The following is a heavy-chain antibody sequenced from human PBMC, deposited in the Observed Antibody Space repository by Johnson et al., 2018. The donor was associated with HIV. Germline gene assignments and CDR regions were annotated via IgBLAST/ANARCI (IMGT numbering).Heavy chain of an antibody. D-gene: IGHD2-21*02. J-gene: IGHJ3*02. V-gene: IGHV3-20*04. Sequence: VQLVESGGGLVRPGGSLRLSCAASGFTFDDYGMTWVRQAPGKGLEWVSGIDWNGGRQAYVDSVKGRFTISRDNAKNSLFLQMYSLRVEDTAVYYCARYCGGDCYSPHDAFDIWGQGTMVTVSS. CDR2: IDWNGGRQ. CDR3: ARYCGGDCYSPHDAFDI. CDR1: GFTFDDYG.